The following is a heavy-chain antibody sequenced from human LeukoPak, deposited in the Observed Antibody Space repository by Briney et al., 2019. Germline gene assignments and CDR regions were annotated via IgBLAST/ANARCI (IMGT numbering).Heavy chain of an antibody. V-gene: IGHV4-39*01. CDR2: IYYSGST. CDR3: ARHTIAVAVYYFDY. J-gene: IGHJ4*02. D-gene: IGHD6-19*01. CDR1: GGSISSSSYY. Sequence: PSETLSLTCTVSGGSISSSSYYWGWIRQPPGKGLEWIGSIYYSGSTYYNPSLKSRVTISVDTSKNQLSLKLSSVTAADTAVYYCARHTIAVAVYYFDYWGQGTLVTVSS.